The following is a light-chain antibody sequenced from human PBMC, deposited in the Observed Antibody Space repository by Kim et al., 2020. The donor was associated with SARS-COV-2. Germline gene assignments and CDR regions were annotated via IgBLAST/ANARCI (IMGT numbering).Light chain of an antibody. CDR3: NSRDSRGKHLYVN. CDR1: SRRSDD. J-gene: IGLJ2*01. V-gene: IGLV3-19*01. CDR2: GKN. Sequence: GQKVRIKCQGDSRRSDDGNGYKPRPGQAPVLVIDGKNNGHTGIPDRVSGASSGNTAALTTTGAQAEDEADYYCNSRDSRGKHLYVNFGGGTKLTVL.